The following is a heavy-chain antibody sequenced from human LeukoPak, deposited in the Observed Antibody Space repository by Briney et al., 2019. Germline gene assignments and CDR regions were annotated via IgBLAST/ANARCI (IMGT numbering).Heavy chain of an antibody. D-gene: IGHD6-13*01. CDR2: IYHSGST. V-gene: IGHV4-38-2*01. CDR1: GYSISSGYY. J-gene: IGHJ4*02. Sequence: SETLSLTCAVSGYSISSGYYWGWIRQPPGKGLEWIGSIYHSGSTYYNPSLKSRVTISVDTSKNQFSLKLSSVTAADTAVYYCARVRQQLGHYFDYWGQGTLDTVSS. CDR3: ARVRQQLGHYFDY.